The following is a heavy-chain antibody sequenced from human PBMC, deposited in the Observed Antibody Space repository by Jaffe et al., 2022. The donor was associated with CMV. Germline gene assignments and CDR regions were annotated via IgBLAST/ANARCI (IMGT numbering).Heavy chain of an antibody. CDR3: AKDHSPRGYSYGQFDY. J-gene: IGHJ4*02. Sequence: EVQLLESGGGLVQPGGSLRLSCAASGFTFSSYAMSWVRQAPGKGLEWVSAISGSGGSTYYADSVKGRFTISRDNSKNTLYLQMNSLRAEDTAVYYCAKDHSPRGYSYGQFDYWGQGTLVTVSS. CDR2: ISGSGGST. CDR1: GFTFSSYA. V-gene: IGHV3-23*01. D-gene: IGHD5-18*01.